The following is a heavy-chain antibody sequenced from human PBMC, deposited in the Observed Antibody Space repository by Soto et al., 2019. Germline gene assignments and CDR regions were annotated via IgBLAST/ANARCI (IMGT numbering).Heavy chain of an antibody. Sequence: QVQLVQSGTEVKKPGSSVKVSCKASGGNFNSYTINWVRQAPGQGLEFMGGIIPIFGTANYAPKFQGRVTFTADTATNTADMELSSLRSADTAVYFCSRDAVAASGTNDWGQGTLVTVSS. D-gene: IGHD2-15*01. CDR3: SRDAVAASGTND. CDR2: IIPIFGTA. V-gene: IGHV1-69*06. J-gene: IGHJ4*02. CDR1: GGNFNSYT.